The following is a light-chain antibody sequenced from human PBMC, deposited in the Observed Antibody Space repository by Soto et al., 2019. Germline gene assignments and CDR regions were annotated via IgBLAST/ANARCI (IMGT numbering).Light chain of an antibody. Sequence: QSALTQPRSVSGSPGQSVTISCTGTNSDVGTYNYVPWYQQHPGKAPKLMIYDVNKRPSGVPDRFSGSKSGNTASLTISGLQAEDEADYYCCSYAGKYIYVFGTGTKVTV. CDR1: NSDVGTYNY. V-gene: IGLV2-11*01. J-gene: IGLJ1*01. CDR2: DVN. CDR3: CSYAGKYIYV.